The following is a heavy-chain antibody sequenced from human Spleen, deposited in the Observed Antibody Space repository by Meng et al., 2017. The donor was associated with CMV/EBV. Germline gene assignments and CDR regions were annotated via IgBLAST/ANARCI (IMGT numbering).Heavy chain of an antibody. V-gene: IGHV3-7*01. J-gene: IGHJ3*02. D-gene: IGHD1-26*01. CDR1: RFTFNRYW. Sequence: GGSLRLSCATSRFTFNRYWMSWVRQAPGKGLEWVANIKEDGSEKYYVDSVKGRFTISRDNVKNSLYLQMSSLRVEDTAVYYCARVGLYAFDIWGQGTMVTVSS. CDR3: ARVGLYAFDI. CDR2: IKEDGSEK.